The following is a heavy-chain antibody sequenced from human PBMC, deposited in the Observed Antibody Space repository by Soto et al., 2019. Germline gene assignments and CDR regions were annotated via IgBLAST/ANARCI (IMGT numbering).Heavy chain of an antibody. J-gene: IGHJ6*02. CDR2: MFYSGLT. V-gene: IGHV4-39*01. CDR3: APLSVSLSGPYGIHV. D-gene: IGHD2-15*01. Sequence: SETLSLTCSVSGYSVTSSDYYWAWIRQPPGKGLEWIGSMFYSGLTYYNPSLKSRVTLSADTSKNQFSVRLNSVTAADTAVYYCAPLSVSLSGPYGIHVWGQGTTVTVSS. CDR1: GYSVTSSDYY.